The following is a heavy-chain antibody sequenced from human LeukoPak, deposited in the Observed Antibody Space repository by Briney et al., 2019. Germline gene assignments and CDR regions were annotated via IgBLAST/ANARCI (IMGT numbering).Heavy chain of an antibody. CDR3: AGQPLRYFDWLSPAAFDI. J-gene: IGHJ3*02. CDR1: GGSISRYY. D-gene: IGHD3-9*01. CDR2: IYYSGST. V-gene: IGHV4-59*08. Sequence: PSETLSLTCTVSGGSISRYYWSWIRQPPGKGLEGMGYIYYSGSTNYNPSLKSRVTISVDTSKNQFSLKLSSVTAADTAVYYCAGQPLRYFDWLSPAAFDIWGQGTMVTVSS.